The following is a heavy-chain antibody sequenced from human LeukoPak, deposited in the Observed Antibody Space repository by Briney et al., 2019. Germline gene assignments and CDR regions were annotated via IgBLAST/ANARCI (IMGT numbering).Heavy chain of an antibody. Sequence: GGSLRLSCAASGFTFSSYAMSWVRQAPGKGLEWVGFITSKAYGGTTEYAASVKGRFTISRDDSKSIAYLQMNSLKTEDTAVDYFTGALAAAGRWFDPWGQGTLVTVS. J-gene: IGHJ5*02. CDR2: ITSKAYGGTT. CDR1: GFTFSSYA. CDR3: TGALAAAGRWFDP. D-gene: IGHD6-13*01. V-gene: IGHV3-49*04.